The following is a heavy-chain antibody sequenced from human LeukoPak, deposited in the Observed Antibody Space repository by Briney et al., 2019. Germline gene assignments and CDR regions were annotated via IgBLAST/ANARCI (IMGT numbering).Heavy chain of an antibody. Sequence: PSETLSLTCTVSGGSISSYYWSWIRQPPGKGLEWIGYIYYSGSTNYNPSLESRVTISVDTSKNQFSLKLSSVTAADTAVYYCAGEGSSWYGNYYYYMDVWGKGTTVTVSS. CDR3: AGEGSSWYGNYYYYMDV. CDR2: IYYSGST. CDR1: GGSISSYY. J-gene: IGHJ6*03. D-gene: IGHD6-13*01. V-gene: IGHV4-59*01.